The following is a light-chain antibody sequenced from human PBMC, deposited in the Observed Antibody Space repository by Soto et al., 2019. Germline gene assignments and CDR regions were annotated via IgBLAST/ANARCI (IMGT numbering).Light chain of an antibody. J-gene: IGKJ1*01. CDR3: QQYGSSRWT. V-gene: IGKV3-20*01. CDR1: QSVSSSY. CDR2: GAS. Sequence: EIVWTQSPGTLSLSPGERATLSCSASQSVSSSYLAWYQQKPGQATRLLIYGASTRATGIPDRFSGSGSGTDFTLPISTLEPEDFAVYYCQQYGSSRWTFGQATKVEFK.